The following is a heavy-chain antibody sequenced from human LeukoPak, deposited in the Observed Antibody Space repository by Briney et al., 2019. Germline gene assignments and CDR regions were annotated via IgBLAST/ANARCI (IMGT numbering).Heavy chain of an antibody. CDR3: ASSTWFGGGDY. J-gene: IGHJ4*02. Sequence: ASVKVSCKASGYTFTGYYMHWVRQAPGQGLEWMGWMNPNSGNTGYAQKFQGRVTMTRNTSISTAYMELSSLRSEDTAVYYCASSTWFGGGDYWGQGTLVTVSS. V-gene: IGHV1-8*02. CDR2: MNPNSGNT. D-gene: IGHD3-10*01. CDR1: GYTFTGYY.